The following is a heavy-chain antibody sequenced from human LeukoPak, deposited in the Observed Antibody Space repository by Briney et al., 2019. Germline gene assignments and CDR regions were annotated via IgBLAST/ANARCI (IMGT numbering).Heavy chain of an antibody. Sequence: GGSLRLSCAASGFTFSSYSMNWVRQAPGKGLEWVSYISSSSSTIYYADSVKGRFTISRDNAKNSLYLQMNSLGAEDTAVYYCARDLGVMVRGVIDYWGQGTLVTVSS. CDR2: ISSSSSTI. V-gene: IGHV3-48*04. D-gene: IGHD3-10*01. CDR1: GFTFSSYS. CDR3: ARDLGVMVRGVIDY. J-gene: IGHJ4*02.